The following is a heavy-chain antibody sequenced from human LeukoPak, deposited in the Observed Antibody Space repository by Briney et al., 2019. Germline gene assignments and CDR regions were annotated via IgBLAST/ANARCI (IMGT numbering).Heavy chain of an antibody. D-gene: IGHD2-15*01. V-gene: IGHV3-21*01. CDR3: ARSVRGSYYGMDV. J-gene: IGHJ6*02. CDR2: TSSSSSYI. CDR1: GFTFSSYS. Sequence: GGSLRLSCAASGFTFSSYSMNWVRQAPGKGLEWVSSTSSSSSYIYYADSVKGRFTISRDNAKNSLYLQMNSLRAEDTAVYYCARSVRGSYYGMDVWGQGTTVTVSS.